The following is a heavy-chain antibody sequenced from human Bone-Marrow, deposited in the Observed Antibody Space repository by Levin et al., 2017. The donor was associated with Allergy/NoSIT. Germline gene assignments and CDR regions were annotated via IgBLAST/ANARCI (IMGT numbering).Heavy chain of an antibody. V-gene: IGHV1-8*01. CDR1: GYTFTSYD. J-gene: IGHJ6*02. CDR3: ARFPKPPLQERIAACMRGGYYYGMDV. D-gene: IGHD6-6*01. Sequence: ASVKVSCKASGYTFTSYDINWVRQATGQGLEWMGWMNPNSGNTGYAQKFQGRVTMTRNTSISTAYMELSSLRSEDTAVYYCARFPKPPLQERIAACMRGGYYYGMDVWGQGTTVTVSS. CDR2: MNPNSGNT.